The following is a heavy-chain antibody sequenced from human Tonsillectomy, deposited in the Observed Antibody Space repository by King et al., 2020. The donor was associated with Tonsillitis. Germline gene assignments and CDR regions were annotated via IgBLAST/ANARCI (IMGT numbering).Heavy chain of an antibody. CDR3: ARITPFGMGILYYFDY. CDR1: GYTFTSYG. Sequence: VQLVESGAEVKKPGASVKVSCKASGYTFTSYGISWVRQAPGQGLEWMGWISTHNGNINYAQKLQGRVTMTTDTSTSTAYMELRSLRSDDTAVYYCARITPFGMGILYYFDYWGQGTLVTVSS. CDR2: ISTHNGNI. V-gene: IGHV1-18*04. D-gene: IGHD3-16*01. J-gene: IGHJ4*02.